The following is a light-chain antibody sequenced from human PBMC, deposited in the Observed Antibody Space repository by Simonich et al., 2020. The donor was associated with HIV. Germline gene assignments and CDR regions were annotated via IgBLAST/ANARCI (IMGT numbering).Light chain of an antibody. J-gene: IGLJ3*02. CDR1: ALPKKY. Sequence: SYDLTQPPSVSVSPGQTARITCSGDALPKKYAYWYQQKSGQAPVQVIYEDSKRPSGIPGRFSGYSSGTMATLTISGAQVEDEADYYCYSIDTSGNHRVFGGGTKLTVL. V-gene: IGLV3-10*01. CDR2: EDS. CDR3: YSIDTSGNHRV.